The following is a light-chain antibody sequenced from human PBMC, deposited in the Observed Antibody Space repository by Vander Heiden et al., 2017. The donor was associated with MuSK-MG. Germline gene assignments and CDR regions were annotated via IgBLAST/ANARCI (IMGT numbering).Light chain of an antibody. CDR3: CSYAGSSTPQVV. J-gene: IGLJ2*01. CDR1: SSDVGSYNL. Sequence: QSALTQPASVSGSPGQSITISCTGTSSDVGSYNLVSWYQQHPGKAPKLMSYEVSKRPSGVSNRFSGSKSGNTASLTISGLQAEDEADYYGCSYAGSSTPQVVFGGGTKLTVL. CDR2: EVS. V-gene: IGLV2-23*02.